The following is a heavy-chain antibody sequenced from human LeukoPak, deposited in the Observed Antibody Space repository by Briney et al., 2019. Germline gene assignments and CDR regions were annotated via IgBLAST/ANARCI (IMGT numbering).Heavy chain of an antibody. CDR2: ISSSSSYI. CDR3: AREGAAAAPY. D-gene: IGHD6-13*01. Sequence: GGSLRLSCAASGFTFSSYSMNWVRQAPGKGLEWVSTISSSSSYIYYTDSVKGRFTISRDNARNSLYLQMNSLRAEDTAMYYCAREGAAAAPYWGQGTLVTVSS. J-gene: IGHJ4*02. CDR1: GFTFSSYS. V-gene: IGHV3-21*01.